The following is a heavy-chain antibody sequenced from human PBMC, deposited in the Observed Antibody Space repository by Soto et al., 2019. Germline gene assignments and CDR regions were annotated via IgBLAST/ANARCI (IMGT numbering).Heavy chain of an antibody. V-gene: IGHV4-61*08. Sequence: ETLSLTCTVSGGSVSSGDYYWSWIRQPPGKGLEWIGYISYSGSTNYNPSLKSRVTISVDTSKKQFSLKLSSVTAADTAVYYCARAGDSSGPVALGYWGQGTLVTVSS. CDR1: GGSVSSGDYY. CDR2: ISYSGST. J-gene: IGHJ4*02. D-gene: IGHD6-19*01. CDR3: ARAGDSSGPVALGY.